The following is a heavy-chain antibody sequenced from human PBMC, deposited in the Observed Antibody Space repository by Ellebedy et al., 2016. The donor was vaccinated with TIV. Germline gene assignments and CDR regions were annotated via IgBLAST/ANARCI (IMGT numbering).Heavy chain of an antibody. D-gene: IGHD4-17*01. CDR1: GGSITSYY. CDR2: IYYSGST. Sequence: MPGGSLRLSCTLSGGSITSYYWSWIRQPPGKGLEWIGYIYYSGSTDYNPSLKSRVTISIDRSKNQFSLRLTSVTAADTAVYYYARADGDYKVGYWGQGTLVTVSS. CDR3: ARADGDYKVGY. V-gene: IGHV4-59*01. J-gene: IGHJ4*02.